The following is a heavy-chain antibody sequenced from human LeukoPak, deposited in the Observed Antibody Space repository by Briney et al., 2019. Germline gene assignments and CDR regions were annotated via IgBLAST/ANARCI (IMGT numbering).Heavy chain of an antibody. CDR2: IGSTI. CDR3: ARDRGIVGTTGYYYMDV. D-gene: IGHD1-26*01. CDR1: GFSLSDYY. V-gene: IGHV3-11*04. Sequence: GGALRLSCVASGFSLSDYYMSWIRQAPGKGLEWVSYIGSTIYYADSVKGRFTISRDNAKNSLYLQMNSLRAEDTAVYYCARDRGIVGTTGYYYMDVWGKGTTVTVSS. J-gene: IGHJ6*03.